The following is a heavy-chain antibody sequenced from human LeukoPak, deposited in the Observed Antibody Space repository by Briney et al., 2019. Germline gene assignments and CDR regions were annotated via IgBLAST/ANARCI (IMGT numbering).Heavy chain of an antibody. V-gene: IGHV4-59*08. CDR1: GGSVNSYY. J-gene: IGHJ4*02. CDR2: ISYSGSP. D-gene: IGHD5-12*01. CDR3: ARHMDIVAPGLDY. Sequence: SETLSLTCTVSGGSVNSYYWSWIRQPPGNGLEWIGCISYSGSPYYNPSLKSRVAMSVDTSKNRFSLTLSSVTAADTAVYYCARHMDIVAPGLDYWGQGALVTVSS.